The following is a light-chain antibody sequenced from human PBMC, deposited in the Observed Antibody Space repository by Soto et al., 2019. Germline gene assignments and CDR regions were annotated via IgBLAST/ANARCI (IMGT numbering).Light chain of an antibody. CDR1: QSVSSN. V-gene: IGKV3-15*01. CDR2: GAS. Sequence: EIVMTQSPATLTVSPGERANLSCRASQSVSSNLAWYQHKPGQAPRLLIYGASTRATGIPARFSASGSGTEFSLTISSLQSEDFAVYYCQQYNNWPPKQYTFGQGTKLEIK. J-gene: IGKJ2*01. CDR3: QQYNNWPPKQYT.